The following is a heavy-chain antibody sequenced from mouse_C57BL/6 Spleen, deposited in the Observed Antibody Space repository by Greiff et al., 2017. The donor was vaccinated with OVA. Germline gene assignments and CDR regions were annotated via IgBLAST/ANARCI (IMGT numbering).Heavy chain of an antibody. CDR1: GYAFSSYW. CDR2: IYPGAGDT. V-gene: IGHV1-80*01. CDR3: ARGDYDYDDGFAY. Sequence: QVQLQQSGAELVKPGASVKISCKASGYAFSSYWMNWVKQRPGKGLEWIGQIYPGAGDTNYNGKFKGKATLTADKSSSTAYMQLSSMSSEDSAVYFCARGDYDYDDGFAYWGQGTLVTVSA. J-gene: IGHJ3*01. D-gene: IGHD2-4*01.